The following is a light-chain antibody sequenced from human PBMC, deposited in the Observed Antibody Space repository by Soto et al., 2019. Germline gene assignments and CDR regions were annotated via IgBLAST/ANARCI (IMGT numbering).Light chain of an antibody. Sequence: QSVLTQPASMSGSPGKSITISCTGTSSDVGGYNFVSWFQQHPGKAPKLMIYEVSDRPSGVSSRFSGSKSGNTASLSISGLQAEDEADYYCSSYSRTNTIVFGGGTQLTVL. CDR3: SSYSRTNTIV. CDR2: EVS. V-gene: IGLV2-14*01. CDR1: SSDVGGYNF. J-gene: IGLJ3*02.